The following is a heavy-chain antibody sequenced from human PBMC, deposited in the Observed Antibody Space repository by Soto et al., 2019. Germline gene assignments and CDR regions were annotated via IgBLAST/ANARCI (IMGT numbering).Heavy chain of an antibody. J-gene: IGHJ1*01. CDR3: ARTLGYCSTTSCYPEYFQH. CDR2: IIPILGIA. D-gene: IGHD2-2*01. Sequence: QVQLVQSGAEVKKPGSSVKVSCKASGGTFSSYTISWVRQAPGQGLEWMGRIIPILGIANYAQNFQGRVTITADKSTSTDYMELSSLRSEDTALYYCARTLGYCSTTSCYPEYFQHWGQGTLVTVSS. V-gene: IGHV1-69*02. CDR1: GGTFSSYT.